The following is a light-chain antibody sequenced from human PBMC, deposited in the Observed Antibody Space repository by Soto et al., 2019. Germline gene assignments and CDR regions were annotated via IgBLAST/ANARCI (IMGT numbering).Light chain of an antibody. Sequence: QSALTQPPSASGSPGQSVTISCTGTSSDVGAYNSVSWYQQHPGKAPKLMIYGVSTRPSGVPDRFSGSKSGNTASLTVSGLQAEDEADYDCSSYAGRNNTVVFGGGTKVTVL. CDR3: SSYAGRNNTVV. CDR2: GVS. J-gene: IGLJ2*01. V-gene: IGLV2-8*01. CDR1: SSDVGAYNS.